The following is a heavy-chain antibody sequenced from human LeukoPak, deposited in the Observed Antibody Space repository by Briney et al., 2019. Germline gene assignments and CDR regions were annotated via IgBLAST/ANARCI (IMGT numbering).Heavy chain of an antibody. J-gene: IGHJ5*02. CDR3: ARGQRTYYDILTGPKPWFDP. CDR2: INPDTGDK. CDR1: GYTFTNYH. V-gene: IGHV1-8*03. D-gene: IGHD3-9*01. Sequence: GASVKVSCKASGYTFTNYHINWVRQASGQGLEWMTWINPDTGDKGYARKFQDRVTITTDTSISTAYMELSSLSSEDTAVYFCARGQRTYYDILTGPKPWFDPWGQGTLVTVSS.